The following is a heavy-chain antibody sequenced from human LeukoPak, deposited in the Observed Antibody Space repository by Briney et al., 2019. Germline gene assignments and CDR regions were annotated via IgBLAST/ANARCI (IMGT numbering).Heavy chain of an antibody. V-gene: IGHV1-69*06. Sequence: SVKVSCKASGGTFSSYAISWVRQAPGQGLEWMGGIIPIFGTANYAQKFQGRVTITADKSTSTAYMELSSLRSEDTAVYYCARHYYDSSGYGRWFDPWGQGTLVTVSS. J-gene: IGHJ5*02. CDR3: ARHYYDSSGYGRWFDP. D-gene: IGHD3-22*01. CDR2: IIPIFGTA. CDR1: GGTFSSYA.